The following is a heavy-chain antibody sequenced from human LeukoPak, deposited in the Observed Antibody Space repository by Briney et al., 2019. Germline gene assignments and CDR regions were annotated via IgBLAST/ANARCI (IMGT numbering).Heavy chain of an antibody. J-gene: IGHJ4*02. D-gene: IGHD1-26*01. CDR3: ARDGSYYGLDY. CDR2: IYYSGST. V-gene: IGHV4-61*01. Sequence: PSETLSLTCTVSGGFVSSGSYYWSWIRQPPGKGLEWIGYIYYSGSTNYNPSLKSRVTISVDTSKNQFSLKLSSVTAADTAVYYCARDGSYYGLDYWGQGTLVTVSS. CDR1: GGFVSSGSYY.